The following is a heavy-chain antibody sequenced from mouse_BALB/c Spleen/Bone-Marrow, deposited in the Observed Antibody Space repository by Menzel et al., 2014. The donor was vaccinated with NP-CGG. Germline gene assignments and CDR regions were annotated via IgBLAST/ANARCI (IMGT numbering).Heavy chain of an antibody. CDR1: GYSFTSYW. V-gene: IGHV1S127*01. J-gene: IGHJ4*01. Sequence: QVQLQQPGPQLVRPGASVKISCKASGYSFTSYWMHWVKQRPGQGLEWIGMIDPSDSETRFNQKFKDKATLTVDKSSSTAYMQLSSPTSEDSAVYYCARPRYDYDDAMDYWGQGTSVTVSS. CDR3: ARPRYDYDDAMDY. CDR2: IDPSDSET. D-gene: IGHD2-4*01.